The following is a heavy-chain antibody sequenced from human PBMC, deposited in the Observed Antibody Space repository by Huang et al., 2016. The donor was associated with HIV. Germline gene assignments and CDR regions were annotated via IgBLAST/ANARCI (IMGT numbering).Heavy chain of an antibody. Sequence: QVHLVQSGAEVKKPGSSVKVSCKASGDSFTSLPINWVRQAPGHGLDGMGGLVLLCFSATYAKKFRGRVTISADESTSTSYMELSRLRSDDTAMYYCATSTPMLGESGGWSGKVVITENVPYVDWGQGTLVTVSS. CDR3: ATSTPMLGESGGWSGKVVITENVPYVD. V-gene: IGHV1-69*01. CDR2: LVLLCFSA. D-gene: IGHD3-22*01. J-gene: IGHJ4*02. CDR1: GDSFTSLP.